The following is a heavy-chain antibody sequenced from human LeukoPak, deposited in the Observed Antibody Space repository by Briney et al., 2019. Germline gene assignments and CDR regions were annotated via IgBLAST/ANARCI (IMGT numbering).Heavy chain of an antibody. J-gene: IGHJ4*02. V-gene: IGHV3-15*01. Sequence: GGSLRLSCAASGFTFNSAWMSWVRQAPGKGLEWVAQIKAETDGGTTDYAAPVKGRFTISRDGSKNMVFLQMNSLKTDDTALYYCTWSGLKIESWGQGTLVTVSS. D-gene: IGHD3-3*01. CDR2: IKAETDGGTT. CDR3: TWSGLKIES. CDR1: GFTFNSAW.